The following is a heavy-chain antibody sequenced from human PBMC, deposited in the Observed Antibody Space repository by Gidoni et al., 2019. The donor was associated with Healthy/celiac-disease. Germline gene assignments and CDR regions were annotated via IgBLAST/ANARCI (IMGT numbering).Heavy chain of an antibody. CDR2: IYYRGTT. J-gene: IGHJ4*02. CDR3: ARQSNYYDSSGYYYFDY. V-gene: IGHV4-39*01. Sequence: QLQLQESGPGLVKPSETLSLTCTVSGGSISSSSYYWGWVRQPPGKGLEWIGSIYYRGTTYYNPSLKSRVTISVDTSKNQFSLKLSSVTAADTAVYYCARQSNYYDSSGYYYFDYWGQGTLVTVSS. CDR1: GGSISSSSYY. D-gene: IGHD3-22*01.